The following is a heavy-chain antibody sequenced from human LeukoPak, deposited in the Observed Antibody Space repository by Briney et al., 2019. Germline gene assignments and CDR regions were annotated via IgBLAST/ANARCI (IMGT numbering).Heavy chain of an antibody. CDR2: VFRLQTVRT. J-gene: IGHJ4*02. CDR1: DSSVTSTYY. CDR3: ARVLHAPYLIDS. D-gene: IGHD2-8*01. Sequence: SETLSLTCTVSDSSVTSTYYWAWFRQPPGKDVQWIATVFRLQTVRTFNNPSLESRVTMPLDPSQSQFSLNLTSVTAADTALYFCARVLHAPYLIDSWGQGTLGTVSS. V-gene: IGHV4-38-2*02.